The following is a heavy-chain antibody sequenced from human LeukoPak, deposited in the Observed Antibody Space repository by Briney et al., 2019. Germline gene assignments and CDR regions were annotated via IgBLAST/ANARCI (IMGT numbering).Heavy chain of an antibody. J-gene: IGHJ4*02. CDR2: IIPIFGTA. D-gene: IGHD6-13*01. Sequence: SVKVSCKASGGTFSSYAISWVRQAPGQGLGWMGGIIPIFGTANYAQKFQGRVTITADESTSTAYMELSSLRSEDTAVYYCASPSRPPTGSEYYFDYWGQGTLVTVSS. CDR3: ASPSRPPTGSEYYFDY. V-gene: IGHV1-69*13. CDR1: GGTFSSYA.